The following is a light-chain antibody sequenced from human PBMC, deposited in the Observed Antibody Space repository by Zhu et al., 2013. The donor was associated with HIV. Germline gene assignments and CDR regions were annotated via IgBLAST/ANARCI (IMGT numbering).Light chain of an antibody. Sequence: EVVLTQSPATLSLSPGERATLSCRASQSVGSYLGWYQQKPGQAPRLLIYDASNRATGIPARFSGSGSGTDFTLTISSLEPEDFAVYYCQQRSNWPGTFGQGTKVEIK. CDR2: DAS. J-gene: IGKJ1*01. V-gene: IGKV3-11*01. CDR3: QQRSNWPGT. CDR1: QSVGSY.